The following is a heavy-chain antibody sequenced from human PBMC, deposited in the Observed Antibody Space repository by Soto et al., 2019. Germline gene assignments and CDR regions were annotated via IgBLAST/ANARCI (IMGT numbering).Heavy chain of an antibody. J-gene: IGHJ6*02. Sequence: EVQLVESGGGLVQPGGSLRLSCTVSGFTFGNYWMTWVRQAPGKGLEWVANMNQNGSEKYYVDSVKGRFAISRDNAKNSLYLQMNSLIAEDTAVYYCASQRVSYAMDVWGQGTTVTVS. CDR3: ASQRVSYAMDV. D-gene: IGHD1-1*01. CDR2: MNQNGSEK. CDR1: GFTFGNYW. V-gene: IGHV3-7*05.